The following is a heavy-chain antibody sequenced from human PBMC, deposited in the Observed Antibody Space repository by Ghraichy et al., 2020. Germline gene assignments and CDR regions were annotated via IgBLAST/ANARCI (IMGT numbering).Heavy chain of an antibody. D-gene: IGHD3-16*01. Sequence: LSLTCAASGFSVSNYSMNWVRQAPGKGLEWVSAISRSGSYIYYADSVKGRFIISRDNAKNSVYLQMNSLRVEDTAVYYCAREPFGRGSSGMDVWGQGTTVTGSS. CDR1: GFSVSNYS. V-gene: IGHV3-21*01. CDR2: ISRSGSYI. CDR3: AREPFGRGSSGMDV. J-gene: IGHJ6*02.